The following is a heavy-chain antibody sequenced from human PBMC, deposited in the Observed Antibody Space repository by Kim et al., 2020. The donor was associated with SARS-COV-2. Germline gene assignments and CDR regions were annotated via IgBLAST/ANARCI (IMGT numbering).Heavy chain of an antibody. Sequence: SGGSTSYAQKFQGRVTMTRDTSTSTVYMELSSLRSEDTAVYYCARDAFDIWGQGTMVTVSS. J-gene: IGHJ3*02. CDR2: SGGST. CDR3: ARDAFDI. V-gene: IGHV1-46*01.